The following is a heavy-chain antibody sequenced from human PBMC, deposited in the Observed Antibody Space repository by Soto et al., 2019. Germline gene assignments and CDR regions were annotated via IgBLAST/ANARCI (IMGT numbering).Heavy chain of an antibody. CDR1: GFTFSSYA. J-gene: IGHJ4*02. V-gene: IGHV3-23*01. CDR3: AKEAPGDSSGYYYGALDY. D-gene: IGHD3-22*01. Sequence: EVQLLESGGGLVQPGGSLRLSCAASGFTFSSYAMSWVRQAPGKGLEWVSAISGSGGSTYYADSVKGRFTISRDNSKNTMYLQMNSLRAEHTAVYYCAKEAPGDSSGYYYGALDYWGQGTLVTVSS. CDR2: ISGSGGST.